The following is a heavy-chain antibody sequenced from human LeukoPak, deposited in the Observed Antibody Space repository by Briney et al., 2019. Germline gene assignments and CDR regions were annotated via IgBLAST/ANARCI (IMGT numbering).Heavy chain of an antibody. Sequence: APVKVSCKASGYTFTGYYMHWVRQAPGQGLEWMGWINPNSGGTNYAQKFQGRVTMTRDTSISTAYMELSRLRSDDTAVYYCARDWVPFCSGGSCYSLFSNYWGQGTLVTVSS. CDR3: ARDWVPFCSGGSCYSLFSNY. CDR2: INPNSGGT. J-gene: IGHJ4*02. D-gene: IGHD2-15*01. CDR1: GYTFTGYY. V-gene: IGHV1-2*02.